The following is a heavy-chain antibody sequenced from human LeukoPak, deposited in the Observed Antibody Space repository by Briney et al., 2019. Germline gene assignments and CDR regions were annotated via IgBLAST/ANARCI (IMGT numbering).Heavy chain of an antibody. D-gene: IGHD2-2*01. V-gene: IGHV4-34*01. CDR1: GGSFSGYY. J-gene: IGHJ4*02. CDR3: ARYQYYFDY. CDR2: INHSGST. Sequence: SSETLSLTCAVYGGSFSGYYWSWIRQPPGKGLEWIGEINHSGSTNYNPSLKSRVTISVDTSKNQFSLKLSSVTAADTAVYYCARYQYYFDYWGQGTLVTVSS.